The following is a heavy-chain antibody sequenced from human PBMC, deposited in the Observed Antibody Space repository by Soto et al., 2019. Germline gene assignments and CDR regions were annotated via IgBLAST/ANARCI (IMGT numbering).Heavy chain of an antibody. CDR3: ARELTTVTSAGMDV. CDR2: IYYSGST. Sequence: SETLSLTCTVSGGSISSGDYHWSWIRQPPGKGLEWIGYIYYSGSTYYNPSLKSRVTISVDTSKNQFSLKLSSVTAADTAVYYCARELTTVTSAGMDVWGQGTTVTVSS. D-gene: IGHD4-17*01. CDR1: GGSISSGDYH. V-gene: IGHV4-30-4*01. J-gene: IGHJ6*02.